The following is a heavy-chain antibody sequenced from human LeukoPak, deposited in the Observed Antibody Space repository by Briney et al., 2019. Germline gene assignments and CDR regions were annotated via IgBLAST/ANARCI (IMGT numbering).Heavy chain of an antibody. Sequence: SETLSLTCAVYGGSFSGYYWSWIRRPPGKGLEWIGEINHSGSTNYNPSLKSRVTISVDTSKNQFSLKLSSVTAADTAVYYCATTRWGYSSSWYDYWGQGTLVTVSS. D-gene: IGHD6-13*01. V-gene: IGHV4-34*01. CDR2: INHSGST. CDR3: ATTRWGYSSSWYDY. CDR1: GGSFSGYY. J-gene: IGHJ4*02.